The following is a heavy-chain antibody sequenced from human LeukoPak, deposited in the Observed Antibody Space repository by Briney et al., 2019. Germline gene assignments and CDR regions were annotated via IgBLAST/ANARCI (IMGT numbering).Heavy chain of an antibody. J-gene: IGHJ5*02. V-gene: IGHV4-31*03. Sequence: PSETLSLTCTVSGGSISSGGYYWSWIRQHPGKGLEWIGYIYYSGSTYYNPSLKSRVTISVDTSKDQFSLKLSSVTAADTAVYYCARALITMIVVGTFDPWGQGTLVTVSS. CDR2: IYYSGST. CDR1: GGSISSGGYY. D-gene: IGHD3-22*01. CDR3: ARALITMIVVGTFDP.